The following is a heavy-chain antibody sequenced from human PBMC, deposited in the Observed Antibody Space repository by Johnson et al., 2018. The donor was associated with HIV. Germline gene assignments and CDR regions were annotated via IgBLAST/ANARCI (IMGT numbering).Heavy chain of an antibody. J-gene: IGHJ3*01. CDR2: IYSGGST. Sequence: QVQLVESGGGVVQPGRSLRLSCAASGFTFSSYAMHWVRQAPGKGLEWVAVIYSGGSTYYADSVRGRFTISRDNSKNALYLQMSSLRAEDTAVYYCARAKDAAYPYDAFDVWGHGTMVIVSA. D-gene: IGHD2-15*01. CDR1: GFTFSSYA. CDR3: ARAKDAAYPYDAFDV. V-gene: IGHV3-30*14.